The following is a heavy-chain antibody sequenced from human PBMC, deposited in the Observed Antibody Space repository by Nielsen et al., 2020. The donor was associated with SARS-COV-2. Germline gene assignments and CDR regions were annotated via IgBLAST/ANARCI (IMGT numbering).Heavy chain of an antibody. Sequence: GESLKISCAASGFTFSDHYMDWVRQAPGKGLEWVGRTRNKANSYTTEYAASVKGRFTISRDDSKNSLYLQMNSLKTEDTAVYYCARVTDSSGYYYAYNWFDPWGQGTLVTVSS. CDR3: ARVTDSSGYYYAYNWFDP. V-gene: IGHV3-72*01. CDR2: TRNKANSYTT. J-gene: IGHJ5*02. D-gene: IGHD3-22*01. CDR1: GFTFSDHY.